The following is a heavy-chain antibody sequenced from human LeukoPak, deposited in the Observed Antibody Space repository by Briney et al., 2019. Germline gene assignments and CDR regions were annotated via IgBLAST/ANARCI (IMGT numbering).Heavy chain of an antibody. D-gene: IGHD2-21*02. J-gene: IGHJ5*02. Sequence: ASVTVSCKASGGTFSSYAISWVRQAPGQGLEWMGRIIPILGIANYAQKFQGRVTITADKSTSTAYMELSSLRSEDTAVYYCARDEPPTYCGGDCYSRWFDPWGQGTLVTVSS. V-gene: IGHV1-69*04. CDR3: ARDEPPTYCGGDCYSRWFDP. CDR1: GGTFSSYA. CDR2: IIPILGIA.